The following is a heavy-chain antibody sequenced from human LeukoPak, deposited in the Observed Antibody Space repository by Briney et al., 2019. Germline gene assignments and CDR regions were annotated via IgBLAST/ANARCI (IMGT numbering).Heavy chain of an antibody. V-gene: IGHV3-23*01. D-gene: IGHD6-19*01. CDR1: GFTFSSYA. CDR2: ISGSGGST. CDR3: ATDLEGSSGWGFNDY. Sequence: PGGSLRLSCVASGFTFSSYAMSWVRQAPGKGLEWVSAISGSGGSTYYADSVKGRFTISRDNSKNTLFLQMNSLRAEDTAVYYCATDLEGSSGWGFNDYWGQGTLVTVSS. J-gene: IGHJ4*02.